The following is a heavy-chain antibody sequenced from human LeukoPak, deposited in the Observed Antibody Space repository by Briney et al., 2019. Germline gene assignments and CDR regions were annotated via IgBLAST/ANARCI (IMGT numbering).Heavy chain of an antibody. CDR1: GGSLSSYY. J-gene: IGHJ4*02. CDR3: AREAIFGVVDS. V-gene: IGHV4-59*12. D-gene: IGHD3-3*01. CDR2: IYYSGST. Sequence: SETLSLTCTVSGGSLSSYYWSWIRQPPGKGLEWIGYIYYSGSTNYNPSLKSRVTISVDTSKNQFSLKLSSVTAADTAVYYCAREAIFGVVDSWGQGTLVTVSS.